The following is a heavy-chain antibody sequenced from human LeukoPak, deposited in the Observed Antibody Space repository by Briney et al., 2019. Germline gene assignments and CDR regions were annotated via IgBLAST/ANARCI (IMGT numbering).Heavy chain of an antibody. D-gene: IGHD3-3*01. V-gene: IGHV4-38-2*02. Sequence: SETLSLTCTVSGYSISSGYYWGWIRQPPGKGLEWIGSIYHSGSTYYNPSLKSRVTISVDTSKNQFSLKLSSVTAADTAVYYCARSYYDFWSGRPYYFDYWGQGTLVTVSS. CDR2: IYHSGST. CDR3: ARSYYDFWSGRPYYFDY. J-gene: IGHJ4*02. CDR1: GYSISSGYY.